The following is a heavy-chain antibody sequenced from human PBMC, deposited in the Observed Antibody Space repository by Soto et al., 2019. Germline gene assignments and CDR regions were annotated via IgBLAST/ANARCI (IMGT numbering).Heavy chain of an antibody. V-gene: IGHV1-69*04. CDR2: IIPIIGII. Sequence: ASVKVSCKDSGGTFSTYTMTWVRQAPGQGLEWMGRIIPIIGIINYAQKFQGRVTITADKFTGTAYMELTRLRSDDTSVYYCAGDPDSHYNDSHASSYPWGQGTLVTVSS. J-gene: IGHJ5*02. CDR3: AGDPDSHYNDSHASSYP. D-gene: IGHD3-22*01. CDR1: GGTFSTYT.